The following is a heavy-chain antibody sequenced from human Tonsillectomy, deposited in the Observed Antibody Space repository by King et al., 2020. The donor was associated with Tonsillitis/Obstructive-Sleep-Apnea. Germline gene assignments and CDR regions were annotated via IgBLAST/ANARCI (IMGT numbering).Heavy chain of an antibody. V-gene: IGHV4-39*01. D-gene: IGHD3-10*01. Sequence: LQLQESGPGLVKPSETLSLTCTVSDGSISSSTYYWGWIRQPPGKGLEWIGTIYYSGITYYNPSLKSRVTISVDPSKNQFSLKLSFVTAADTAVYYCARQRGLGLFFDYWGQGTLVTVSS. CDR3: ARQRGLGLFFDY. J-gene: IGHJ4*02. CDR2: IYYSGIT. CDR1: DGSISSSTYY.